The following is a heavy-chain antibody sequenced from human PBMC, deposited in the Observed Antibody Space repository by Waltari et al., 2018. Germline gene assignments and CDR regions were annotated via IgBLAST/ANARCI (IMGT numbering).Heavy chain of an antibody. CDR3: ERRAAAALLLDY. CDR1: GYTFTNYY. J-gene: IGHJ4*02. D-gene: IGHD6-13*01. Sequence: QVQLVQSGAEVRKPGASVKVACKASGYTFTNYYVDWMRQAPGQGLEWMGVMYPSDDSATNDQTFQVRVTLTKDTSTSTFYMQLSSVTSEDTAVYYCERRAAAALLLDYWGQGTLVTVSS. CDR2: MYPSDDSA. V-gene: IGHV1-46*01.